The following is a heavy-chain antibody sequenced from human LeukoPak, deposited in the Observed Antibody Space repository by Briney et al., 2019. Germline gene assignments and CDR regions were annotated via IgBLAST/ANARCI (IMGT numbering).Heavy chain of an antibody. CDR2: IFPISGPT. CDR3: GKENWVPPYYYFGMDV. V-gene: IGHV1-69*13. Sequence: GASVKVSCKASGGTFSDYAIHWVRQAPGQGLEWMGGIFPISGPTNYAQKFQGRVTITADESTNTAYMELSSLRSEDTAVYYCGKENWVPPYYYFGMDVWGLGTTVTVSS. D-gene: IGHD7-27*01. CDR1: GGTFSDYA. J-gene: IGHJ6*02.